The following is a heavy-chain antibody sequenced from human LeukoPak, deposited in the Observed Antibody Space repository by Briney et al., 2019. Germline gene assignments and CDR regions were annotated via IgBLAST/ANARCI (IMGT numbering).Heavy chain of an antibody. V-gene: IGHV3-74*01. CDR2: INSDGSST. Sequence: GGSLRLSCAASGFTFSNNWMHWVRQAPGKGLVWVSRINSDGSSTSYADSVKGRFTISRDNAKNTLYLQMNSLRAEDTAVYYCARGRRSYYFDYWGQGTLVTVSS. CDR3: ARGRRSYYFDY. CDR1: GFTFSNNW. J-gene: IGHJ4*02.